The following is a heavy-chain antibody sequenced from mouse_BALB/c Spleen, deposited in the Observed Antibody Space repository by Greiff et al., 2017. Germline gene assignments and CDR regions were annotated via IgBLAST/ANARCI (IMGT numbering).Heavy chain of an antibody. Sequence: EVKLVESGGGLVKPGGSLKLSCAASGFTFSSYAMSWVRQTPEKRLEWVAFISSGGSTYYPDSVKGRFTISRDNARNLLYLQMSSLRSEDTAMYYCARGEGYDVWYFDVWGAGTTVTVAS. CDR1: GFTFSSYA. J-gene: IGHJ1*01. CDR2: ISSGGST. CDR3: ARGEGYDVWYFDV. V-gene: IGHV5-6-5*01. D-gene: IGHD2-2*01.